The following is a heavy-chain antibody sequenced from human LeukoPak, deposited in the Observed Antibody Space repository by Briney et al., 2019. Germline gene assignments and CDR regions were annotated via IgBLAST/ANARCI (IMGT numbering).Heavy chain of an antibody. CDR2: INWNGGST. J-gene: IGHJ4*02. CDR3: ARGIYVRSGLSGDY. V-gene: IGHV3-20*04. Sequence: PGGSLRLSCAASGFTFDDYGMSWVRQGPGKGLEWVSGINWNGGSTGYADSVKGRFTISRDNAKNSLYLQMNSLRAEDTALYYCARGIYVRSGLSGDYWGQGTLVTVSS. D-gene: IGHD6-25*01. CDR1: GFTFDDYG.